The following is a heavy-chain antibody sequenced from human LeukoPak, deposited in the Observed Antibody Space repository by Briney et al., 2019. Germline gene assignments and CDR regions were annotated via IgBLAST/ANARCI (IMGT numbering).Heavy chain of an antibody. CDR2: ISTKTGNP. CDR3: ATLPSGWPGEPPDAVDI. D-gene: IGHD6-19*01. V-gene: IGHV7-4-1*02. Sequence: GASVKISCKASGYTFTRYPLNWVRQAPGQGLEWMGWISTKTGNPTYAQGFTGRFVFSLDTSVSTAYLQISSLKAEDTAVYFCATLPSGWPGEPPDAVDIWGQGTLVTVSS. CDR1: GYTFTRYP. J-gene: IGHJ3*02.